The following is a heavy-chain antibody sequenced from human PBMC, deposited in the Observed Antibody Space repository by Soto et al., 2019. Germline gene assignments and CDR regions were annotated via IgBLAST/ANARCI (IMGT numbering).Heavy chain of an antibody. V-gene: IGHV3-23*01. D-gene: IGHD3-3*01. CDR3: AKEGPITIFGVVPPLFDY. CDR1: VFTFISYA. CDR2: ISGSGGST. J-gene: IGHJ4*02. Sequence: SLRLSFAASVFTFISYAMSLFRQAPGTGLGWVSAISGSGGSTYYADSVKGRFTISRDNSKNTLYLQMNSLRAEDTAVYYCAKEGPITIFGVVPPLFDYWGQGTLVTVSS.